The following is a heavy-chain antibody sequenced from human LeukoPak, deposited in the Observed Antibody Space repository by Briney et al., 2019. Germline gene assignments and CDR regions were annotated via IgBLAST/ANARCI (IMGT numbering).Heavy chain of an antibody. CDR2: IYYSGST. Sequence: NPSETLSLTCTVSGGSISSYYWSWIRQPPGKGLEWIGYIYYSGSTNYNPSLKSRVTISVDTSKNQFSLKLSPVTAADTAVYYCAREDYSGAFDIWGQGTMVTVSS. D-gene: IGHD1-26*01. V-gene: IGHV4-59*01. CDR1: GGSISSYY. CDR3: AREDYSGAFDI. J-gene: IGHJ3*02.